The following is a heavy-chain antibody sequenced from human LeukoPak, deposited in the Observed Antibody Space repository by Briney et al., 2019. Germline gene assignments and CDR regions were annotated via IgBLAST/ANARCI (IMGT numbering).Heavy chain of an antibody. D-gene: IGHD2-15*01. CDR1: GGSISSSYYY. CDR3: ARQGCSDSDCDSSFDY. J-gene: IGHJ4*02. CDR2: FYYTGTT. V-gene: IGHV4-39*01. Sequence: PSETLSLTCTVSGGSISSSYYYWGWIRLPPGKGLEWVGSFYYTGTTYYNPSLKSRVTISVDTSKNKFALKLRSVTAADTAMYYCARQGCSDSDCDSSFDYWGQGTLVTVSS.